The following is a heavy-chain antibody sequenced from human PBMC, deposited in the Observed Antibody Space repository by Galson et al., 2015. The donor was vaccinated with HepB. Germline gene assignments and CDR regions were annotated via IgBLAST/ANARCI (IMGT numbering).Heavy chain of an antibody. J-gene: IGHJ4*02. CDR3: ARGGIVATIYYFDY. V-gene: IGHV3-30*04. CDR2: ISYDGSNK. Sequence: SLRLSCAASGFTFSSYAMHWVRQAPGKGLEWVAVISYDGSNKYYADSVKGRFTISRDNSKNTLYLQMNSLRAEDTAVYYCARGGIVATIYYFDYWGQGTLVTVSS. D-gene: IGHD5-12*01. CDR1: GFTFSSYA.